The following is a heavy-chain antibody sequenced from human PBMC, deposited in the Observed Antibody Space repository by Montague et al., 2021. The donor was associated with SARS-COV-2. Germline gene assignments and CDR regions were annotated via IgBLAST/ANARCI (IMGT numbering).Heavy chain of an antibody. V-gene: IGHV4-59*11. CDR2: FDHSGDT. CDR1: GGSIDGHY. J-gene: IGHJ2*01. CDR3: AREFRSGLWQYTWYFGV. D-gene: IGHD3-16*01. Sequence: SETLSLTCSVSGGSIDGHYWSWIRQPPGKGLEWIGNFDHSGDTKYNPSLKSRATISEDTSKNQFSLRLHSVTAADTAVYYCAREFRSGLWQYTWYFGVWGRGTMVTVSS.